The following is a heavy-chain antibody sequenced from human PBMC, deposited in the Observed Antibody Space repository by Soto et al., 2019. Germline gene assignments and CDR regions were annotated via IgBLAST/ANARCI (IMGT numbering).Heavy chain of an antibody. Sequence: GGSLRLSCAASGFTFSNDNINWVRQAPGKGLEWVSAISGSGGSTYYADSVKGRFTISRDNSKNTLYLQMNSLRAEDTAVYYCAKDATGTIPYYYYGMDVWGQGTTVTVSS. D-gene: IGHD1-1*01. CDR2: ISGSGGST. V-gene: IGHV3-23*01. CDR1: GFTFSNDN. CDR3: AKDATGTIPYYYYGMDV. J-gene: IGHJ6*02.